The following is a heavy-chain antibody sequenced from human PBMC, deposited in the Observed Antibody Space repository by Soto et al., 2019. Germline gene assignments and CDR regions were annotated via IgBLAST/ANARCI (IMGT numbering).Heavy chain of an antibody. V-gene: IGHV4-39*01. J-gene: IGHJ5*02. D-gene: IGHD2-15*01. CDR1: GGSISSSSYY. Sequence: SETLSLTCTVSGGSISSSSYYWGWIRQPPGKGLEWIGSIYYSGGTYYNPSLKSRVTISVDTSKNQFSLKLSSVTAADTAVYYCARQSVVAAGNWFDPWGQGTLVTVSS. CDR2: IYYSGGT. CDR3: ARQSVVAAGNWFDP.